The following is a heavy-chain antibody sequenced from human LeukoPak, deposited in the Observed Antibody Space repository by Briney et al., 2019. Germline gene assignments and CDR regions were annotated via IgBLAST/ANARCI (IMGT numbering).Heavy chain of an antibody. Sequence: GGSLRPSCAVSGFTFSSYAMSWVRQAPGKGLEWVSVISGSGGITYYADSVKGRFTISRDNSKNTLYLQMNSLRAEDTAIYYCAKAHTLCSSTSCYFDYWGQGTLVTVSS. V-gene: IGHV3-23*01. CDR2: ISGSGGIT. J-gene: IGHJ4*02. CDR3: AKAHTLCSSTSCYFDY. D-gene: IGHD2-2*01. CDR1: GFTFSSYA.